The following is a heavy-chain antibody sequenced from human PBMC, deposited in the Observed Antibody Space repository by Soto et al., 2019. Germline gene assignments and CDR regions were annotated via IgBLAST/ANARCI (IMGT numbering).Heavy chain of an antibody. CDR1: GFTFSSYA. V-gene: IGHV3-23*01. J-gene: IGHJ6*02. CDR2: ISGSGGST. CDR3: AKPSRSTSCYTCYYYYYGMDV. D-gene: IGHD2-2*02. Sequence: EVQLLESGGGLVQPGGSLRLSCAASGFTFSSYAMSWVRQAPGKGLEWVSAISGSGGSTYYADSVKGRFTISRDNSKNTLYLQMHSLRAEDTAVYYCAKPSRSTSCYTCYYYYYGMDVWGQGTTVTVSS.